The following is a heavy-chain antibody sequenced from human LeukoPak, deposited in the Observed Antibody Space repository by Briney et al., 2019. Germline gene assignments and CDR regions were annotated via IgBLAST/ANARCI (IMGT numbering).Heavy chain of an antibody. V-gene: IGHV3-7*01. Sequence: YPGRSLTLSCAASEFTFNNYWMNWLRQAPGKGLEWVANIKQDGSEKYYVDSVKGRFTISRDNAKNSLYLQMNSLRAEDTAVYYCARGRGMDVWGQGTTVTVSS. CDR2: IKQDGSEK. CDR3: ARGRGMDV. J-gene: IGHJ6*02. CDR1: EFTFNNYW.